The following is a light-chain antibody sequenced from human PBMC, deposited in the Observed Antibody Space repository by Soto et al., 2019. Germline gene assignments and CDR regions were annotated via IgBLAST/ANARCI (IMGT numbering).Light chain of an antibody. Sequence: EIVMTQSPATLSVSPGERATLSCRASQSVSSYLSWYQQNPGQAPRLLIYGASTRATGIPARFSGSGSGTEFTLTISSLQSEDFAVYYCHQYNYWPPETFGQGTKVEIK. J-gene: IGKJ1*01. CDR1: QSVSSY. CDR2: GAS. V-gene: IGKV3-15*01. CDR3: HQYNYWPPET.